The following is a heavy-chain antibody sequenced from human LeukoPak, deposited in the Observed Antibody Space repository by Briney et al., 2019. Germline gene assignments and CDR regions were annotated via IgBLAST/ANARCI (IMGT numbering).Heavy chain of an antibody. Sequence: GASVKVSCKASGGTFSSYAISWVRQAPGQGLEWMGGIIPIFGTANYAQKFQGRVTITADESTSTAYMELSSLRSEDTAVYYCARSGRELEPHFDYWGQGTLVTVSS. J-gene: IGHJ4*02. CDR3: ARSGRELEPHFDY. D-gene: IGHD1-1*01. CDR2: IIPIFGTA. V-gene: IGHV1-69*13. CDR1: GGTFSSYA.